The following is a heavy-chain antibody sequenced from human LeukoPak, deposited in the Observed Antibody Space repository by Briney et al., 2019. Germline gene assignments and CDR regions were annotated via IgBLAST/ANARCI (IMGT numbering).Heavy chain of an antibody. J-gene: IGHJ6*04. CDR2: ISRDSRVT. CDR3: AKVIAHLSYAMDV. CDR1: GFTFDDYA. D-gene: IGHD2-15*01. Sequence: PGRSLRLSCAASGFTFDDYAMHWVRQPPGKGLEWVAGISRDSRVTGYADSVKGRFTISRDSGEKFVYLQMNSLRTEDTALYYCAKVIAHLSYAMDVWGKGTTVTVSS. V-gene: IGHV3-9*01.